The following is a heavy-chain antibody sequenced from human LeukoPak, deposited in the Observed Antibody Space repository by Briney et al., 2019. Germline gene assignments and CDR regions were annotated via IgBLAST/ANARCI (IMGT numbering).Heavy chain of an antibody. D-gene: IGHD2-21*02. Sequence: SVKVSCKASGGTFSSYAINWVRQAPGQGLEWMGGIIPIFGTANYAQKFQGRVTITADESTSTAYMELSSLRSEDTAVYYCATPPGDNCGGDCYSIGYFQHWGQGTLVTVSS. V-gene: IGHV1-69*13. J-gene: IGHJ1*01. CDR1: GGTFSSYA. CDR3: ATPPGDNCGGDCYSIGYFQH. CDR2: IIPIFGTA.